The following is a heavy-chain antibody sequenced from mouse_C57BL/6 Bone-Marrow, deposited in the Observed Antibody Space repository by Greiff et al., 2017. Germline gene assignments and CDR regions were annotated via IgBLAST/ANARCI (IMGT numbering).Heavy chain of an antibody. V-gene: IGHV1-55*01. CDR1: GYTFTSYW. CDR2: IYPGSGST. J-gene: IGHJ1*03. D-gene: IGHD2-5*01. Sequence: VQLQQPGAELVKPGPSVKMSCKASGYTFTSYWIIWVKQRPGQGLEWIGDIYPGSGSTNYNEKFKSKATLTVDTSSSTAYMQLSSLTSEDSAVYYCARPYYSNYWYFDVWGTGTTVTVSS. CDR3: ARPYYSNYWYFDV.